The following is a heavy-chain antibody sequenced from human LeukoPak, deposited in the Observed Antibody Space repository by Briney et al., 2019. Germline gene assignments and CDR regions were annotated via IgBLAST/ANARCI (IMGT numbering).Heavy chain of an antibody. V-gene: IGHV3-7*01. CDR3: ARRGGSSSRRSPIDY. D-gene: IGHD6-6*01. CDR1: GFTFSDYW. J-gene: IGHJ4*02. Sequence: GGSLRLSCAASGFTFSDYWMTWVRQAPGKGPEWVANIKQDGSEKYYVDSVRGRFSISRDNAKNSLFLQVNSLRAEDTAVYYCARRGGSSSRRSPIDYWGQGTLVTVSS. CDR2: IKQDGSEK.